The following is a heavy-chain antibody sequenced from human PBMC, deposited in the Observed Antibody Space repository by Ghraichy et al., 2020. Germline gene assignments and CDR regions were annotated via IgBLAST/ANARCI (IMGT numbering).Heavy chain of an antibody. CDR1: GFTVSSNY. J-gene: IGHJ2*01. V-gene: IGHV3-53*01. Sequence: GGSLRLSCAASGFTVSSNYMSWVRQAPGKGLEWVSVIYSGGSTYYADSVKGRFTISRDNSKNTLYLQMNSLRAEDTAVYYCARAPGTTVVNWYFDLWGRGTLVTVSS. CDR2: IYSGGST. CDR3: ARAPGTTVVNWYFDL. D-gene: IGHD4-23*01.